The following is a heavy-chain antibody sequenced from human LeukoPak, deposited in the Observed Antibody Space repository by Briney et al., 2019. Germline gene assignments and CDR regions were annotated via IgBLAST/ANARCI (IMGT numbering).Heavy chain of an antibody. V-gene: IGHV4-39*01. J-gene: IGHJ5*02. CDR2: IYYRGST. Sequence: SETLSLTCTVSGGPITSSDHFWAWSRQPPGKGLEWIGSIYYRGSTYYNPSLKGRVTISIDTSKNQFSLKLGSVTAADTAVYYCARHGGSSIWYPSWFDPWGQGTLVTVSS. D-gene: IGHD6-13*01. CDR3: ARHGGSSIWYPSWFDP. CDR1: GGPITSSDHF.